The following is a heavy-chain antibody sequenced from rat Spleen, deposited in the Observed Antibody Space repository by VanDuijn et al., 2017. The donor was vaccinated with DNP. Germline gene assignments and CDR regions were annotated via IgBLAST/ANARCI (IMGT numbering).Heavy chain of an antibody. Sequence: EVQLVESGGGLVQPGRSLKLSCAASGFIFSNYWMTWIRQAPGKGLEWVASITNTGDSTYYSDSVKGRFSISRDNAKSTLYLQMDSLRSEDTATYYCARRGYSSYTPFEFAYWGQGTLVTVSS. J-gene: IGHJ3*01. CDR1: GFIFSNYW. CDR2: ITNTGDST. V-gene: IGHV5-31*01. CDR3: ARRGYSSYTPFEFAY. D-gene: IGHD1-2*01.